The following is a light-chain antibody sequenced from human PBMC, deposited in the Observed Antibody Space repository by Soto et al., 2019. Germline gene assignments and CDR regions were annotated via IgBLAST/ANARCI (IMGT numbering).Light chain of an antibody. V-gene: IGLV2-14*01. J-gene: IGLJ2*01. Sequence: QSALTQPASVSGSPGQSITISCTGTSSDVGSYNYVSWYQQHPGKAPKLMIYEVRNRPSGVSDRFSGSKSGKTASLTIFGLQAEDEADYYCSSYTTSTTQVFGGGTKSPS. CDR3: SSYTTSTTQV. CDR2: EVR. CDR1: SSDVGSYNY.